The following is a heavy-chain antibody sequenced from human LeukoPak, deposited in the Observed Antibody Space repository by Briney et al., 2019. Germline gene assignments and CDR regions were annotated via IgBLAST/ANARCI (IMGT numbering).Heavy chain of an antibody. CDR2: IYYSGSI. J-gene: IGHJ5*02. CDR1: GASISGYY. D-gene: IGHD3-9*01. V-gene: IGHV4-59*08. Sequence: PSETLSLTCTVSGASISGYYWSWIRQPPGKGLEWIGYIYYSGSIKYNPSLRSRVTISVDTSKNQFSLRLSSVTAADTAVYYCARQYYDILTGYPLRFDPWGQGTLVTVSS. CDR3: ARQYYDILTGYPLRFDP.